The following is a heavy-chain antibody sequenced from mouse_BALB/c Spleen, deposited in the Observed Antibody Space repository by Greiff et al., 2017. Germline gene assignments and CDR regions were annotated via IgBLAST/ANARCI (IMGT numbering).Heavy chain of an antibody. D-gene: IGHD1-1*01. CDR3: ARQNEVVATGAMDY. J-gene: IGHJ4*01. CDR2: ISSGGSYT. V-gene: IGHV5-6*01. Sequence: EVMLVESGGDLVKPGGSLKLSCAASGFTFSSYGMSWVRQTPDKRLEWVATISSGGSYTYYPDSVKGRFTISRDNAKNTLYLQMSSLKSEDTAMYYCARQNEVVATGAMDYWGQGTSVTVSS. CDR1: GFTFSSYG.